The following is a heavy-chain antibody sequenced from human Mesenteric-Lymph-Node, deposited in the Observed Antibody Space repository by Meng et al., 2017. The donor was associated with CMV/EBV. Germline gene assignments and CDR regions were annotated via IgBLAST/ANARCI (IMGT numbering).Heavy chain of an antibody. D-gene: IGHD3-22*01. Sequence: LETLSLTCTVSGGSIRSSSNYWGCIRQPPGKGLEWIGNIYYSGSTYYNPSLKSRVTISVDTSKNQFSLRLSSVTAADTAVYYCARYDSTGSGGYFDYWGQGTLVTVSS. CDR1: GGSIRSSSNY. J-gene: IGHJ4*02. V-gene: IGHV4-39*07. CDR2: IYYSGST. CDR3: ARYDSTGSGGYFDY.